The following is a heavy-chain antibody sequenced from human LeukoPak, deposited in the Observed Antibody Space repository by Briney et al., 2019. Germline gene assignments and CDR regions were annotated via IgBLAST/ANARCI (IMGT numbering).Heavy chain of an antibody. D-gene: IGHD6-13*01. CDR3: AKDIAAALPSYGMDV. CDR2: ISYDESNK. V-gene: IGHV3-30*04. CDR1: GSTFSSYA. Sequence: GGSLRLSCAASGSTFSSYAMHWVRQAPGKGLEWVAVISYDESNKYYADSVKGRFTISRDNSKNTLYLQMNSLRAEDTAVYYCAKDIAAALPSYGMDVWGQGTTVTVSS. J-gene: IGHJ6*02.